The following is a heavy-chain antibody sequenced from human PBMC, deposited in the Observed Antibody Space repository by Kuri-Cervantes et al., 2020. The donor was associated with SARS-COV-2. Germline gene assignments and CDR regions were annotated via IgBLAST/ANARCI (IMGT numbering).Heavy chain of an antibody. V-gene: IGHV3-30*04. J-gene: IGHJ4*02. CDR2: ISYDGSNK. CDR3: ARDRGATGHDY. CDR1: GFTFSSYA. D-gene: IGHD1-26*01. Sequence: GESLKISCAASGFTFSSYAMHWVRQAPGKGLEWVAVISYDGSNKYYADSVKGRFTISRDNSKNTLYLQMNSLRAGDTAVYYCARDRGATGHDYWGQGTLVTVSS.